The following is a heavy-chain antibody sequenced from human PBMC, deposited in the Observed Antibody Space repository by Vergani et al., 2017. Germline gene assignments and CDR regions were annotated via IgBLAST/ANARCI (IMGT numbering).Heavy chain of an antibody. J-gene: IGHJ4*02. CDR1: GFTFSSYA. CDR3: ARAYRWLQLYYFDY. D-gene: IGHD5-24*01. Sequence: QVQLVESGGGVVQPGRSLRLSCAASGFTFSSYAMHWVRQAPGKGLEWVAVISYDGSNKYYADSVKGRFTISRDNSKNTLYLQMNSLRAEDTAVYYCARAYRWLQLYYFDYWGQGTLVTFSS. CDR2: ISYDGSNK. V-gene: IGHV3-30-3*01.